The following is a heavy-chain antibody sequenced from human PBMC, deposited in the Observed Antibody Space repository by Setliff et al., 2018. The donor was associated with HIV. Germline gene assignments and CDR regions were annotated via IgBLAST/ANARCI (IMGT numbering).Heavy chain of an antibody. CDR3: ARGYPGIAVAGLSYYYYYYMDV. D-gene: IGHD6-19*01. J-gene: IGHJ6*03. CDR2: IYYRGSS. Sequence: SETLSLTCTVSGGSISSYYWSWIRQPPGKGLEWIGYIYYRGSSNYNPSLKSRVTISVDTSKNQFSLKLSSVTAADTAVSYCARGYPGIAVAGLSYYYYYYMDVWGKGTTVTVSS. V-gene: IGHV4-59*01. CDR1: GGSISSYY.